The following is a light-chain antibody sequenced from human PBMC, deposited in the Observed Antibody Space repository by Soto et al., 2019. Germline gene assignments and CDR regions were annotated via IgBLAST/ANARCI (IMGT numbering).Light chain of an antibody. J-gene: IGKJ5*01. V-gene: IGKV3-11*01. CDR2: DAS. CDR1: QNVGTF. Sequence: EIVLTQSPPTLSLSPGDRATLSCRASQNVGTFLAWYQQRPGQVPRLLIYDASNRATGIPARFSGSGSGTDFTLTISGLEPEDFGLYYCQQRSDWPPITFGQGTRLEVK. CDR3: QQRSDWPPIT.